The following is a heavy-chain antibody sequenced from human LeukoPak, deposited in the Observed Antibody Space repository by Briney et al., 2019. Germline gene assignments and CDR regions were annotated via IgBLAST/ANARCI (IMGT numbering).Heavy chain of an antibody. CDR1: GFTFSSYA. CDR3: AKDRGPVGATIFDY. D-gene: IGHD5-24*01. CDR2: IGGSGGST. Sequence: VGSLRLSRAASGFTFSSYAMSWVRQAPGKGLEWVSAIGGSGGSTYYADSVKGRFTISRDNSKNTLYLQMNSLRAEDTAVYYCAKDRGPVGATIFDYWGRGTLVTVSS. J-gene: IGHJ4*02. V-gene: IGHV3-23*01.